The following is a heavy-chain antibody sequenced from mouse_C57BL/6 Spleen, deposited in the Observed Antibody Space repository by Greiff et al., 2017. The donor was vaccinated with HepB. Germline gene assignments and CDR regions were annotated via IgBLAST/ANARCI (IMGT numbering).Heavy chain of an antibody. CDR3: AREGSGYVKAMDY. J-gene: IGHJ4*01. CDR2: IDPSDSYT. Sequence: QVQLQQPGAELVMPGASVKLSCKASGYTFTSYWMHWVKQRPGQGLEWIGEIDPSDSYTNYNQKFKGKSTLTVDKSSSTAYMQLSSLTSEDSAVYYCAREGSGYVKAMDYWGQGTSVTVSS. CDR1: GYTFTSYW. D-gene: IGHD3-2*02. V-gene: IGHV1-69*01.